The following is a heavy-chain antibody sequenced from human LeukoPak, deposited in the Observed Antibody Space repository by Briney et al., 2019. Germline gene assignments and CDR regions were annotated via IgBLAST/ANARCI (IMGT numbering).Heavy chain of an antibody. J-gene: IGHJ4*02. Sequence: GGSLRLSCAASGFTFRNYGMNWVRQAPGKGLEWVSAISGSGGSTYYADSVKGRFTISRDNSKNTLYLQMNSLRAEDTAVYYCARSVPDYTRFDFWGQGALVTVSS. CDR1: GFTFRNYG. CDR2: ISGSGGST. V-gene: IGHV3-23*01. CDR3: ARSVPDYTRFDF. D-gene: IGHD4-4*01.